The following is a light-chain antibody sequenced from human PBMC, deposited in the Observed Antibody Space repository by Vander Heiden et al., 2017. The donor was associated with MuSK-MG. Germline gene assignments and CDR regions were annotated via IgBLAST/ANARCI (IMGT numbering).Light chain of an antibody. Sequence: QSVLTQPPSVSGAPGQTITSSCTGSSPNIGAGYDVNWYQQLPGAAPNLLIYRTTNRASGVPDRFSGSNSGTSPSLATTGLQAEDEADYYCQSYDTSLSGSLFGGGTKLTVL. CDR2: RTT. CDR1: SPNIGAGYD. J-gene: IGLJ2*01. CDR3: QSYDTSLSGSL. V-gene: IGLV1-40*01.